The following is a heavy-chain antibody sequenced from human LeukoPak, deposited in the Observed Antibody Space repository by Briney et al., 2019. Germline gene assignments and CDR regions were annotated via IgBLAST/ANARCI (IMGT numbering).Heavy chain of an antibody. V-gene: IGHV3-23*01. CDR3: AKTGTTGTTVSFDY. D-gene: IGHD1-1*01. Sequence: GGSLRLSCAASGFTFSSYAMSWVRQAPGKGLEWVSAISGSGGSTYYADSVKGRFIISRDNSKNTLCLQMNSLRAEDTAVYYCAKTGTTGTTVSFDYWGQGTLVTVSS. CDR1: GFTFSSYA. J-gene: IGHJ4*02. CDR2: ISGSGGST.